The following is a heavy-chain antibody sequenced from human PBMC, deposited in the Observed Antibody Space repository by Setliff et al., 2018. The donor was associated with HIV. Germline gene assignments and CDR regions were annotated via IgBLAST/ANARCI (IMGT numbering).Heavy chain of an antibody. D-gene: IGHD2-15*01. CDR1: GDKFGSFD. J-gene: IGHJ6*03. CDR2: VYASTGHT. V-gene: IGHV1-8*01. Sequence: GASVKVSCKTSGDKFGSFDINWVRQASGQGLEWVGWVYASTGHTAYARKFEGRVTMTWDPSTGIGYMELNSLRADDTAVYYCARGIDILVKTGIYYHYMDVWGKGTTVTVSS. CDR3: ARGIDILVKTGIYYHYMDV.